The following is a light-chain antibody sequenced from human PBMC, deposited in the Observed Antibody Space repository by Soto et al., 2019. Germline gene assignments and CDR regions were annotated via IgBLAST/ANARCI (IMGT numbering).Light chain of an antibody. Sequence: EIVLTQSPGTLSLSPGERATLSCRASQSVSSSYLAWYQQKPGQAPRLLIYDASSRDTGIPDRFSGSGSGTDFTLTISRLEPEAFAVYYCQQYPGYTFGQGTKLEIK. CDR2: DAS. J-gene: IGKJ2*01. CDR3: QQYPGYT. CDR1: QSVSSSY. V-gene: IGKV3-20*01.